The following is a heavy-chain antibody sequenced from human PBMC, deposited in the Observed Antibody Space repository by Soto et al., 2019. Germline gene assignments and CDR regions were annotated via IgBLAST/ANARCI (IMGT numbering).Heavy chain of an antibody. CDR3: ARDQVPSWFDP. Sequence: ASVKVSCKASGYTSTNYGMHWVRQAPGQGLEWMGRIIPILGIANYAQKFQGRVTITADKSTSTAYMELSSLRSEDTAVYYCARDQVPSWFDPWGQGTLVTVSS. J-gene: IGHJ5*02. CDR1: GYTSTNYG. CDR2: IIPILGIA. V-gene: IGHV1-69*04.